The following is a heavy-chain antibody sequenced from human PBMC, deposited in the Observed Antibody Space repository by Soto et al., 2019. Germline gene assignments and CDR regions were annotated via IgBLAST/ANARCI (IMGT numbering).Heavy chain of an antibody. J-gene: IGHJ4*02. Sequence: SETLSLTCTVSGGSISSSSYYWGWIRQPPGKGLEWIGSIYYSGSTYYNPSLKSRVTISVDTSKNQFSLKLSSVTAADTAVYYCARHTAAGTFGAVLHYFDYWGQGTLVTVSS. D-gene: IGHD3-16*01. V-gene: IGHV4-39*01. CDR2: IYYSGST. CDR3: ARHTAAGTFGAVLHYFDY. CDR1: GGSISSSSYY.